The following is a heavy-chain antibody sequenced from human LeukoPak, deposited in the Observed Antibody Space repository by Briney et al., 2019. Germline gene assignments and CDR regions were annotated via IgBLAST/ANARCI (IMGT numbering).Heavy chain of an antibody. CDR1: GCTFSSYA. CDR2: IIPIVGTT. V-gene: IGHV1-69*13. Sequence: SVKVSYKASGCTFSSYAFSWVRQAPGQWLEWMGWIIPIVGTTNYAQMFQGRVTITADESTSTAYMELSSLRSEDTAVYYCARGGYYYDSSGYSHLPDYWGQGTLVTVSA. D-gene: IGHD3-22*01. J-gene: IGHJ4*02. CDR3: ARGGYYYDSSGYSHLPDY.